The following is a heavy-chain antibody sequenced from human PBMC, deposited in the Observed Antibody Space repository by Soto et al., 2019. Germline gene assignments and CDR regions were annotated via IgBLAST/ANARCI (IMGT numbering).Heavy chain of an antibody. D-gene: IGHD5-12*01. CDR3: AAAPADGYTLPYGMDV. V-gene: IGHV1-69*01. J-gene: IGHJ6*02. CDR2: IIPIFGTA. Sequence: QVQLVQSGAEVKKPGSSVKVSCKASGGTFSSYAISWVRQAPGQGLEWMGGIIPIFGTANYAQKFQGRVTISADESTSTAYMELSSLRSEDTVVYYCAAAPADGYTLPYGMDVWGQGTTVTVSS. CDR1: GGTFSSYA.